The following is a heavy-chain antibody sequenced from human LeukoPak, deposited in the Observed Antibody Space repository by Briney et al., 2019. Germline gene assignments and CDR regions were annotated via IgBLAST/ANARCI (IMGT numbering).Heavy chain of an antibody. V-gene: IGHV1-18*01. CDR1: GYTFTNYG. CDR2: ISAYNGNT. CDR3: ARENTGYGAFDI. J-gene: IGHJ3*02. D-gene: IGHD3-9*01. Sequence: ASVKVSCKASGYTFTNYGISWVRQAPGQGLEWMGWISAYNGNTDYVQKFRGRVTMTTDTSTSTAHMELRSLRSDDTAVYYCARENTGYGAFDIWGQGTMVTVSS.